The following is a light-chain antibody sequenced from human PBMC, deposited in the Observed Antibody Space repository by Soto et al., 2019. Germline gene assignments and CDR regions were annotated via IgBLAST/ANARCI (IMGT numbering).Light chain of an antibody. CDR2: GAS. J-gene: IGKJ1*01. CDR3: QQYGSSLWT. CDR1: QRVSSSY. Sequence: EIVLTQSPGTLYLSPGERATLSCRASQRVSSSYLAWYQQKPGQAPRLLIYGASGRATGIPDRFSGSGSGTDFTLTISRLEPEDFAVYYCQQYGSSLWTFGQGTKVDI. V-gene: IGKV3-20*01.